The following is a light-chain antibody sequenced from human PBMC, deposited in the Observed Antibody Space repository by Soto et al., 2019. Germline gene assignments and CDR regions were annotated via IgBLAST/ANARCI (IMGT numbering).Light chain of an antibody. CDR1: QSVLHSSTNKNY. CDR3: QQYYSIPWT. V-gene: IGKV4-1*01. CDR2: WAS. J-gene: IGKJ1*01. Sequence: DIVMTQSPDSLAVSLGERATINCKSSQSVLHSSTNKNYLAWYQQKPGQSPNLLIYWASAREYGVPDRFSGSGSGTDFTRTISSLQAEDVAVCYGQQYYSIPWTFGQGTKVEIK.